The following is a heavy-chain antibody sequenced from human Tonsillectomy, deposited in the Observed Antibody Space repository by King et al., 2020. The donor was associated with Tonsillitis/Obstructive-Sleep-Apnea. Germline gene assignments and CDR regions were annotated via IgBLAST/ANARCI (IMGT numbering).Heavy chain of an antibody. Sequence: VQLQQWGAGLLKPSETLSLTCAVYGGSFSGYYWSWIRQPPGKGLEWIGEINHSGSTNYNPSFKSRVTISVDTSKNQFSLKLSSVTAADTAVYYCARRLDRYCSSTSCYTWGYWVQGTLVTVSS. CDR3: ARRLDRYCSSTSCYTWGY. D-gene: IGHD2-2*02. CDR2: INHSGST. V-gene: IGHV4-34*01. J-gene: IGHJ4*02. CDR1: GGSFSGYY.